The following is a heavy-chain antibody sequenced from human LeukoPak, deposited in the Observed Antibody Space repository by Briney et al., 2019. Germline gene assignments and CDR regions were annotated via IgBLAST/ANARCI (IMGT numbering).Heavy chain of an antibody. D-gene: IGHD6-19*01. V-gene: IGHV4-59*08. CDR1: GGSISSYY. J-gene: IGHJ4*02. Sequence: SETLSLTCTVSGGSISSYYWSWIRQPPGKGLEWIGYIFYSGSTSYNPSLKSRVTISVDTSKDQISLKLTSVTAADTAVYYCARHYTSGWDLDYWGQGTPVTVSS. CDR3: ARHYTSGWDLDY. CDR2: IFYSGST.